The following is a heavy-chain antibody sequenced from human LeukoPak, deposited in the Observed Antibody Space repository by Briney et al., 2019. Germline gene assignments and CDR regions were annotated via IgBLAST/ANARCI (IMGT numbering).Heavy chain of an antibody. CDR1: GFLFSSFG. CDR2: ISGSGDST. J-gene: IGHJ4*02. CDR3: ATNYDLDS. D-gene: IGHD1-7*01. Sequence: GGTLRLSCAASGFLFSSFGMSWVRQAPGKGLEWVSGISGSGDSTDYADSVKGRFTISRDNSKNTLYLQMSSLRAEEAALYYCATNYDLDSWGQGTLVTVSS. V-gene: IGHV3-23*01.